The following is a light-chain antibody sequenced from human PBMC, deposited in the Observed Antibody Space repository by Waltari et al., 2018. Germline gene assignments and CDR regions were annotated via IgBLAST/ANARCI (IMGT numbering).Light chain of an antibody. V-gene: IGKV3-11*01. J-gene: IGKJ5*01. Sequence: EIVLTQSPATLSLSPGERATLSCRASQSVSSYLAWYQHKPGQAPRLLIDGASNRATGIPASCSGSGSGTDFTLTISSLEPEDFAVYYCQQRTNWITFGQGTRLEIK. CDR2: GAS. CDR1: QSVSSY. CDR3: QQRTNWIT.